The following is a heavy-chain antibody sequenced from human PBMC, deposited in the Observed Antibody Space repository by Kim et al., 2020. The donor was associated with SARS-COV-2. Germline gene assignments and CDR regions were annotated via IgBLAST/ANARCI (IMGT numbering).Heavy chain of an antibody. V-gene: IGHV1-46*01. J-gene: IGHJ3*02. D-gene: IGHD3-16*02. Sequence: GRVTMTRDTSTSTVYMELSSLRSEDTAVYYCARRVIMITFGGVIVHDAFDIWGQGTMVTVSS. CDR3: ARRVIMITFGGVIVHDAFDI.